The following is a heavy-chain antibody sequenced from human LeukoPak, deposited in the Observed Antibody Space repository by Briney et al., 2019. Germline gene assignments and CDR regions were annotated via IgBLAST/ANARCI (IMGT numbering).Heavy chain of an antibody. V-gene: IGHV4-39*07. Sequence: SETLSLTCTVSGGSISSSSYYWGWIRQPPGTGLEWIGEIYHSGSTNYNPSLKSRVTISVDKSKNQFSLKLSSVTAADTAVYYCASSRAFDIWGQGTMVTVSS. J-gene: IGHJ3*02. CDR3: ASSRAFDI. CDR2: IYHSGST. CDR1: GGSISSSSYY.